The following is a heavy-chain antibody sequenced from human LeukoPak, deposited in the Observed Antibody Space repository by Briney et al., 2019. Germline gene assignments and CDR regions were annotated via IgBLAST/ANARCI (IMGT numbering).Heavy chain of an antibody. CDR1: GFSFSNYA. V-gene: IGHV3-7*01. Sequence: GGSLRLSCSASGFSFSNYAMYWVRQASGKGLEWVANIKQGGSEKYYVDSVKGRFTISRDNSKTTLYLQMNGLRAEDTAVYYCARGTVQLWLPIDYWGQGTLVIVSS. J-gene: IGHJ4*02. D-gene: IGHD5-18*01. CDR2: IKQGGSEK. CDR3: ARGTVQLWLPIDY.